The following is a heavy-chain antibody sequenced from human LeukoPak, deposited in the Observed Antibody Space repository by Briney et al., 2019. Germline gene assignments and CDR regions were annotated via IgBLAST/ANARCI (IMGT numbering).Heavy chain of an antibody. V-gene: IGHV3-30-3*01. CDR1: GFTFSSYA. Sequence: GGSLRLSCAASGFTFSSYAMHWVRQAPGKGLEWVAVISYDGSNKYYADSVKGRFTISRDNSKNTLYLQMNSLRAGDTAVYYCARAPSSSWYEGYFDLWGRGTLVTVSS. D-gene: IGHD6-13*01. J-gene: IGHJ2*01. CDR3: ARAPSSSWYEGYFDL. CDR2: ISYDGSNK.